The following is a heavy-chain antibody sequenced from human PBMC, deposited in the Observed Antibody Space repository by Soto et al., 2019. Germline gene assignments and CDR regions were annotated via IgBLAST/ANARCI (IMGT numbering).Heavy chain of an antibody. CDR2: IIPIFGTA. D-gene: IGHD6-19*01. CDR3: AGSAVAATYYYYYGMDV. V-gene: IGHV1-69*13. CDR1: GGTFSSYA. J-gene: IGHJ6*02. Sequence: SVKVSCKASGGTFSSYAISWVRQAPGQGLEWMGGIIPIFGTANYAQKFQGRVTITADESTSTAYMELSSLRSEDTAVYYCAGSAVAATYYYYYGMDVWGQGTTVTVSS.